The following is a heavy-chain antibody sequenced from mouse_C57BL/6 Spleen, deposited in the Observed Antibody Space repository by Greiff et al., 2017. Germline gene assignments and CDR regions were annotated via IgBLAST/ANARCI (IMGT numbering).Heavy chain of an antibody. CDR2: IYPGDGDT. V-gene: IGHV1-82*01. J-gene: IGHJ4*01. CDR1: GYAFSSSW. Sequence: QVQLQQSGPELVKPGASVKISCKASGYAFSSSWMNWVKQRPGKGLEWIGRIYPGDGDTNYNGKFKGKATLTADKSSSTAYMQLSSLTSEDFAVYFCARSRGYYAMDYWGQGTSVTVSS. CDR3: ARSRGYYAMDY.